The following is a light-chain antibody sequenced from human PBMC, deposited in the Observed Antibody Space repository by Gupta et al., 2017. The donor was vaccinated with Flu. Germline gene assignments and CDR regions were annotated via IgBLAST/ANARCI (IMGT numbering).Light chain of an antibody. CDR1: SSNIGSNY. J-gene: IGLJ3*02. V-gene: IGLV1-47*01. CDR2: RNN. CDR3: AAWDDRLSGWV. Sequence: QSVLTQPPSASGTPGQRVTISCSGSSSNIGSNYVYWYQQLPGTAPKLLIYRNNQRPSGVTDRFSGSKSGTSASPAISGLRSEDEADYYCAAWDDRLSGWVFGGGTKLTVL.